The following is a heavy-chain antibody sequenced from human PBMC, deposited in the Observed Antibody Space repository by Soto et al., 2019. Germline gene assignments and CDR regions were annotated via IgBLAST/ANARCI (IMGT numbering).Heavy chain of an antibody. CDR2: ISGSGGST. J-gene: IGHJ6*02. D-gene: IGHD3-3*01. CDR3: ASGRYYDFYAGYYGMDV. V-gene: IGHV3-23*01. Sequence: EVQLLESGGGLVQPGGSLRLSCAASGFTFSSYAMSWVRQAPGKGQAWVSAISGSGGSTYYADSVKGRFTISRDNSQNTLYLQMSSLRAEDTAVYYCASGRYYDFYAGYYGMDVWGQGTTVTVSS. CDR1: GFTFSSYA.